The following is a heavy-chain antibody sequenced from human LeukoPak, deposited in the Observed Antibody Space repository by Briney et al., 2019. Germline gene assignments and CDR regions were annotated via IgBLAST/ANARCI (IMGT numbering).Heavy chain of an antibody. CDR2: INHSGST. CDR1: GGSFRGYY. Sequence: SETLSLTCAVYGGSFRGYYWSCIRQPPGKGLEWIGEINHSGSTNYNPSLKSRVTRSVDTSKNQFSLKLSSVTAADTAVYSCARGRYGDYERYFDYWGQGTLVTVSS. J-gene: IGHJ4*02. CDR3: ARGRYGDYERYFDY. D-gene: IGHD4-17*01. V-gene: IGHV4-34*01.